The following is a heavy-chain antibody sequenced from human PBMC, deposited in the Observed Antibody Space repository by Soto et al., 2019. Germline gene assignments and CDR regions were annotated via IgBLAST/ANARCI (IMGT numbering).Heavy chain of an antibody. CDR3: ARERAEYRYIDV. D-gene: IGHD1-26*01. Sequence: QVQLQESGPGLVKPSQTLSLTCTVSGGSISSGGYYWSWIRQHPGKGLEWLGYIYNSGSTHYNPSVKSRVTISVETSKNQSALKLSSVTAADTAVYFCARERAEYRYIDVWCKGTTVTVSS. V-gene: IGHV4-31*03. CDR1: GGSISSGGYY. J-gene: IGHJ6*03. CDR2: IYNSGST.